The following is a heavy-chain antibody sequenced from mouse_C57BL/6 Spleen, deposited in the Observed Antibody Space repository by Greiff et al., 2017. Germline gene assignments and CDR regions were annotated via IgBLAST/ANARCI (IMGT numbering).Heavy chain of an antibody. CDR1: GYTFTSYG. CDR2: IYPRSGNT. J-gene: IGHJ2*01. D-gene: IGHD2-3*01. Sequence: QVQLQQSGAELARPGASVKLSCKASGYTFTSYGISWVKQRIGQGLEWIGEIYPRSGNTYYNEKFKGKATLTADKSSSTAYMERRSLTSEDSAVYFCARSLDGYYSYFDYWGQGTTLTVSS. CDR3: ARSLDGYYSYFDY. V-gene: IGHV1-81*01.